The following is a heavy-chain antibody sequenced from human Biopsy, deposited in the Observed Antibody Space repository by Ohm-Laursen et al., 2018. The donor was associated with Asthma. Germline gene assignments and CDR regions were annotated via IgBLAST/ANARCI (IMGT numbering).Heavy chain of an antibody. D-gene: IGHD6-19*01. CDR1: GYTFINYA. CDR2: INAGNGNT. V-gene: IGHV1-3*01. Sequence: ASVKVSCKASGYTFINYAIHWVRQAPGQRLEWMGWINAGNGNTKYSQKFQGRVTITRDTSASTAYVELSSLRSEDTAVYYCASSIAVADSDAFDIWGQGTMVTVSS. CDR3: ASSIAVADSDAFDI. J-gene: IGHJ3*02.